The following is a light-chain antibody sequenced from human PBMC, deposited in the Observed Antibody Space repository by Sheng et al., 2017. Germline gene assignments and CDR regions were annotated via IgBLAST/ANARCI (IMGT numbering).Light chain of an antibody. CDR1: NIGSKN. Sequence: SYVLAQAPSLSVAPGKTARLTCGGDNIGSKNVHWYQHKPGQAPVLVVYDDSDRPSGIPERFSGSNSGNTATLSISRVEVGDEADYYCQVWESSSDVVVFGGGTKLTVL. CDR3: QVWESSSDVVV. J-gene: IGLJ2*01. V-gene: IGLV3-21*03. CDR2: DDS.